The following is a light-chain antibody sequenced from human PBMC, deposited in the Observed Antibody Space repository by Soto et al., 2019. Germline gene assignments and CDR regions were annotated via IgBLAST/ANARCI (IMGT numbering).Light chain of an antibody. V-gene: IGKV1-39*01. CDR2: ATS. Sequence: EIPLTQSPSSLAASVGDRLTLTCRASRNVSIYLNWYQHKPGKGPTLLIHATSNLQIGVPSRYRGSRTGTEFTLAIYNLETEDFGNYYFQQSYKRPSFGQGTRLEI. CDR3: QQSYKRPS. J-gene: IGKJ5*01. CDR1: RNVSIY.